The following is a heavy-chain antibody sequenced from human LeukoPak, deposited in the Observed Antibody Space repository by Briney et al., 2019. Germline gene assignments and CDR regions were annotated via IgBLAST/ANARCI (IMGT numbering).Heavy chain of an antibody. Sequence: QPGGTLRLSCAASGFTFSSYGMSWVRQAPGKGLEWVSAIGHSGSNTYYADSVKGRFTISRDNSKNTLYLQMNSLRAEDTAVYYCAKETRIAAAGTFDYWGQGTLVTVSS. CDR3: AKETRIAAAGTFDY. V-gene: IGHV3-23*01. CDR1: GFTFSSYG. J-gene: IGHJ4*02. CDR2: IGHSGSNT. D-gene: IGHD6-13*01.